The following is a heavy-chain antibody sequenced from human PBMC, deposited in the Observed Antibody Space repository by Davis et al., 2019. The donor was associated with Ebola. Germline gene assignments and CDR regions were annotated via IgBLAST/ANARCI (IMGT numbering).Heavy chain of an antibody. J-gene: IGHJ5*02. CDR1: GGSISSYY. CDR2: IYYSGST. Sequence: SETLSLTCTVSGGSISSYYWSWIRQPPGKGLEWIGYIYYSGSTNYNPSLKSRVTISVDTSKNQFSLKLSSVTAADTAVYYCARVGIVVVPAAMGWFDPWGQGTLVTVSS. D-gene: IGHD2-2*01. CDR3: ARVGIVVVPAAMGWFDP. V-gene: IGHV4-59*12.